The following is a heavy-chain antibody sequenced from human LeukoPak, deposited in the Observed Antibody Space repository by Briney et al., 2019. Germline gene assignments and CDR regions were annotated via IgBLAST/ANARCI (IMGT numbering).Heavy chain of an antibody. J-gene: IGHJ4*02. D-gene: IGHD4-4*01. CDR2: INHSGST. CDR3: ARASGSPNDYSNYGSDY. V-gene: IGHV4-34*01. CDR1: GGSSSGYY. Sequence: SETLSLTCAVYGGSSSGYYWSWIRQPPGKGLEWIGEINHSGSTNYNPSLKSRVTISVDTSKNQFSLKLSSVTAADTAVYYCARASGSPNDYSNYGSDYWGQGTLVTVSS.